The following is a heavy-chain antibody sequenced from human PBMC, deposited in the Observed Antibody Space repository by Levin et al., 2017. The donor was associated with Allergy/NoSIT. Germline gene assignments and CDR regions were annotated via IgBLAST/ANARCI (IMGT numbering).Heavy chain of an antibody. CDR1: GGSIHDKSSY. D-gene: IGHD1-26*01. V-gene: IGHV4-39*07. CDR2: IYHTGSP. J-gene: IGHJ6*02. CDR3: ARVQLELRPPYNYYGMDV. Sequence: PSETLSLTCSVSGGSIHDKSSYWAWIRQSPGKGLEWIGSIYHTGSPYYNVPLQSRLTISIDVSKSQFSLRLTSMTAADTAVYYCARVQLELRPPYNYYGMDVWGQGTTVTVSS.